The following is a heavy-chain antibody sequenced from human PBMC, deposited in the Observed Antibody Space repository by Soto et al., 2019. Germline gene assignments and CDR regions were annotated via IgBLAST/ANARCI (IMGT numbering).Heavy chain of an antibody. CDR2: IDPSDSYT. Sequence: TGESLKISCKGSGYSFTSYWISWVRQMPGKGLEWMGRIDPSDSYTNYSPSFQGHVTISADESISTAYLQWSSLKASDTAMYYCASHPHLAGYYGMDVWGHGTTVTVSS. J-gene: IGHJ6*02. CDR1: GYSFTSYW. CDR3: ASHPHLAGYYGMDV. D-gene: IGHD3-10*01. V-gene: IGHV5-10-1*01.